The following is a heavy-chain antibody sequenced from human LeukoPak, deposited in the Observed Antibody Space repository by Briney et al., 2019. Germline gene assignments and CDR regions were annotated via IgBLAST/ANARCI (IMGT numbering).Heavy chain of an antibody. D-gene: IGHD3-22*01. CDR2: IRYDGSNK. CDR1: GFTFSTYG. CDR3: AKDRVSSGYLLPVDP. V-gene: IGHV3-30*02. J-gene: IGHJ5*02. Sequence: GGSLRLSCAASGFTFSTYGIHWVRQAPGKGLEWVAFIRYDGSNKYYADSVKGRFTISRDNSKNTLYLQMNSLRAEDTAVYYCAKDRVSSGYLLPVDPWGQGTLVTVSS.